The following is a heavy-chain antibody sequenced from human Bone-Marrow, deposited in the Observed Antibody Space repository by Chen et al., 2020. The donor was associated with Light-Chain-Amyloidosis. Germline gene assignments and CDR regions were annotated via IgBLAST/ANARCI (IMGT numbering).Heavy chain of an antibody. J-gene: IGHJ4*02. Sequence: EVQLVESGGGLVQPGGFLKLSCAASGFTFSVSAMHWVRQASGKGLEWVGRIRSKANSYATAYAASVKGRFTISRDDSKNTAYLQMNSLKTEDTAVYYCTRLGSGSYSVAYWGQGTLVTVSS. CDR1: GFTFSVSA. CDR2: IRSKANSYAT. V-gene: IGHV3-73*01. D-gene: IGHD1-26*01. CDR3: TRLGSGSYSVAY.